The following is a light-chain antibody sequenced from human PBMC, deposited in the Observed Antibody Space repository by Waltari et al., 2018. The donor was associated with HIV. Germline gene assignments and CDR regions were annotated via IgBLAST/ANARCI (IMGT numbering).Light chain of an antibody. Sequence: QSALTQPASVSGSPGQSITISCTGTSSNVGSDDLVSWYQQHPGEAPKLIIYEVTKRPSGVSNRFSGSKPGNTAALTISGRQAEDEADYYCCSCPRSGIRYVFGTGTKVTVL. J-gene: IGLJ1*01. CDR2: EVT. CDR3: CSCPRSGIRYV. V-gene: IGLV2-23*02. CDR1: SSNVGSDDL.